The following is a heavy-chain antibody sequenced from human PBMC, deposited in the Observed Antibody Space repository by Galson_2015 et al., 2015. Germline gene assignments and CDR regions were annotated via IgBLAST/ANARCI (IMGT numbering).Heavy chain of an antibody. V-gene: IGHV4-61*02. CDR3: ARVSYYDFGQFDP. CDR2: IYTSGST. D-gene: IGHD3-22*01. CDR1: GGSISSGSYY. Sequence: TLSLTCAVSGGSISSGSYYWSWIRQPAGKGLEWIGRIYTSGSTNYNPSLKSRVTISVDTSKNQFSLKLSSVTAADTAVYYCARVSYYDFGQFDPWGQGTLVTVSS. J-gene: IGHJ5*02.